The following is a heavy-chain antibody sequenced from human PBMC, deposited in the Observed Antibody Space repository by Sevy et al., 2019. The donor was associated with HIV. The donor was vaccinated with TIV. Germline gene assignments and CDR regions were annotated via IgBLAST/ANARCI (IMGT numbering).Heavy chain of an antibody. CDR3: AREIYCSSTSCPRGYNWFDP. Sequence: ASVKVSCKVSGYTLTELSMHWVRQAPGKGLEWMGGFDPEDGETIYAQKFQGRVTMTEDTSTDTAYMELSSLRSEDTAVYYCAREIYCSSTSCPRGYNWFDPWGQGTLVTVSS. J-gene: IGHJ5*02. CDR1: GYTLTELS. CDR2: FDPEDGET. V-gene: IGHV1-24*01. D-gene: IGHD2-2*01.